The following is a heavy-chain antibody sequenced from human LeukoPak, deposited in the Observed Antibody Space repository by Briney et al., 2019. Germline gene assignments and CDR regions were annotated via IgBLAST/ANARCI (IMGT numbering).Heavy chain of an antibody. D-gene: IGHD4-23*01. J-gene: IGHJ4*02. CDR2: FDPEDGET. Sequence: ASVKVSCKVSGYTLTELSMHWVRQAPGKGLEWMGGFDPEDGETIYAQKFQGRVTMTEDTSTDTAYMELSSLRSEDTAVYYCATGADYGGNSISFFGYWGQGTLVTVSS. CDR3: ATGADYGGNSISFFGY. CDR1: GYTLTELS. V-gene: IGHV1-24*01.